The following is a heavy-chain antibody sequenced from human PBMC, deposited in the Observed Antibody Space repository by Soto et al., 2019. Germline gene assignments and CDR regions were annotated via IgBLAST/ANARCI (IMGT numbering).Heavy chain of an antibody. Sequence: EVQLLESGGGLVQPGGSLRLSCAASGFTFVDYAMGWVRQAPGKGLEWVSVISSGGGSKHYADSVKDRFTLSRHHSGNTLFLQMIGLGVEDMAIYYCVKDWQYTVLRYSGSPLQVRPPPFIDAWGLGALVTVSS. V-gene: IGHV3-23*01. CDR1: GFTFVDYA. D-gene: IGHD1-26*01. CDR2: ISSGGGSK. CDR3: VKDWQYTVLRYSGSPLQVRPPPFIDA. J-gene: IGHJ5*02.